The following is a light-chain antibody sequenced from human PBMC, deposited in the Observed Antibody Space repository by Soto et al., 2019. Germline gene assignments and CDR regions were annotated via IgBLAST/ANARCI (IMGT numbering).Light chain of an antibody. CDR1: QSITRY. V-gene: IGKV1-39*01. J-gene: IGKJ1*01. CDR2: AAS. CDR3: QQSYIGVPWT. Sequence: DIQMTQSPSSLYASVGDRVTITCRASQSITRYLNWYQHRPGKAPMLLIYAASSLKSGVPSRFSGSGSGTDFTLTISSLQPEDFATYYCQQSYIGVPWTFGQGTKVEIK.